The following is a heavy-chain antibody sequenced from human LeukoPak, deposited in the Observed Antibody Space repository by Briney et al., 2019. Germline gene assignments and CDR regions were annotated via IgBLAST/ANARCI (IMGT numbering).Heavy chain of an antibody. V-gene: IGHV3-7*01. D-gene: IGHD5-24*01. CDR3: ARERDGRFFDY. CDR1: GLTFRSYW. J-gene: IGHJ4*02. Sequence: GGSLRLSCAVPGLTFRSYWMSWVRQAPGKGLEWVANINQEESEKYFVDSVKGRFTISRDNAKNLMYLQMNTLRAEDTAVYYCARERDGRFFDYWGQGTLVTVSS. CDR2: INQEESEK.